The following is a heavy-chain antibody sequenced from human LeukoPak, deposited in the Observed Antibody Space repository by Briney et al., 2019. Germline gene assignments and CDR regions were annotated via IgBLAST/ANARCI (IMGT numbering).Heavy chain of an antibody. CDR1: GYTFTGYY. V-gene: IGHV1-2*04. D-gene: IGHD6-13*01. Sequence: VASVKVSCKASGYTFTGYYMHWVRQAPGQGLEWMGWINPNSGGTNYAQKFQGWVTMTRDTSISTAYMELSRLRSDDTAVYYCAREGTGIANPLYYGMDVWGQGTTVTVSS. CDR3: AREGTGIANPLYYGMDV. J-gene: IGHJ6*02. CDR2: INPNSGGT.